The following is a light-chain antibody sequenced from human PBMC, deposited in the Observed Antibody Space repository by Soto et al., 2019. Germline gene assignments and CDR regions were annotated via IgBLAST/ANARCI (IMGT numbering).Light chain of an antibody. J-gene: IGLJ1*01. Sequence: QSVLTQPTSVSGAPGQRVTISCTGSSSNIGAGYDVHWYQQLPGTAPKLLIYGSSNRPSEVPDRFSGSKSGTSASLAITGLQAEDEADYYCQSYDSSLRGYGFGTGTKLTVL. V-gene: IGLV1-40*01. CDR2: GSS. CDR1: SSNIGAGYD. CDR3: QSYDSSLRGYG.